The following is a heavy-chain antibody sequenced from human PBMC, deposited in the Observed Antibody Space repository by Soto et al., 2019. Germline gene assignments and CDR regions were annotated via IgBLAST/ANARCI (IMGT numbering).Heavy chain of an antibody. CDR3: ARDVGGSVVPHWFDP. V-gene: IGHV4-4*07. J-gene: IGHJ5*02. CDR1: GHSISADY. Sequence: QVQLQESGPGLVKASETLSLSCTVSGHSISADYWSWIRQPAGKRLVWIGRVDASGNTNYNPSLKSRVTMSVDTSKNQFFLTVRSVTAADTAMYFCARDVGGSVVPHWFDPWGQGALVTVSS. D-gene: IGHD3-22*01. CDR2: VDASGNT.